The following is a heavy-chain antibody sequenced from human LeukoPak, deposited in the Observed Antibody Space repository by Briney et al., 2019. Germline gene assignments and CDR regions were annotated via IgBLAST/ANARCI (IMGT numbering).Heavy chain of an antibody. CDR2: ISYDGSNK. D-gene: IGHD3-22*01. CDR1: GFTFSSFG. J-gene: IGHJ4*02. CDR3: ARSYDSSGPSFDY. V-gene: IGHV3-30*19. Sequence: GRSLRLSCAASGFTFSSFGMHWVRQAPGKGLEWVAVISYDGSNKYYADSVKGRFTISRDNSKNTLYLQMNSLRAEDTAVYYCARSYDSSGPSFDYWGQGTLVTVSS.